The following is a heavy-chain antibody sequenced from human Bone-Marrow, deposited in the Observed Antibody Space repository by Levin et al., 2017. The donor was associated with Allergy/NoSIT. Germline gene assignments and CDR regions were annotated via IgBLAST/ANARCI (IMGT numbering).Heavy chain of an antibody. CDR1: GFTFSSYS. Sequence: PGGSLRLSCAASGFTFSSYSMNWVRQAPGKGLEWVSSISSSSSYIYYADSVKGRFTISRDNAKNSLYLQMNSLRAEDTAVYYCARDLVIRFLEPLRNRRPYYYYYMDGWGKGTTVTVSS. D-gene: IGHD3-3*01. CDR3: ARDLVIRFLEPLRNRRPYYYYYMDG. J-gene: IGHJ6*03. CDR2: ISSSSSYI. V-gene: IGHV3-21*01.